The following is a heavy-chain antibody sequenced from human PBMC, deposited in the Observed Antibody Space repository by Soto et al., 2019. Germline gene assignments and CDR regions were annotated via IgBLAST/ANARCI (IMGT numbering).Heavy chain of an antibody. CDR3: AKKLDDYSRSVGNFVDS. D-gene: IGHD4-4*01. CDR1: GGSFSSYA. J-gene: IGHJ4*02. V-gene: IGHV1-69*01. Sequence: QVQLVQSGAEVKKPGASVKVSCKASGGSFSSYALNWVRQAPGQGLEWVGGILPFFGAATYAQKFQGRIAITADASTSTSYMELSSLRSEDTAVYYCAKKLDDYSRSVGNFVDSWGQGTLVTVSS. CDR2: ILPFFGAA.